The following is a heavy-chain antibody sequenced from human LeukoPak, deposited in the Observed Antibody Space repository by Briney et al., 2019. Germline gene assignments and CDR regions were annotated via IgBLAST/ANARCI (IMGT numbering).Heavy chain of an antibody. CDR3: ARHMAGYCSTTSCSDFDY. J-gene: IGHJ4*02. D-gene: IGHD2-2*01. Sequence: GESLKISCKGSGYSFTNYWISWVRQMPRKGLEWMGRIDPSDSYTNYSPSFQGHVTISADKSISTAYLQWSSLKASDTAMYYCARHMAGYCSTTSCSDFDYWGQGTLVTVSS. CDR2: IDPSDSYT. V-gene: IGHV5-10-1*01. CDR1: GYSFTNYW.